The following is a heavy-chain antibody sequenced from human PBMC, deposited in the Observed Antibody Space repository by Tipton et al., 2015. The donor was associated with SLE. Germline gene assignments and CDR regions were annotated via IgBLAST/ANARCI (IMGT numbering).Heavy chain of an antibody. CDR2: ISTSGST. J-gene: IGHJ4*02. D-gene: IGHD6-19*01. CDR1: GDSISSGTHY. V-gene: IGHV4-61*09. CDR3: ARGPYTSGWYY. Sequence: TLSLTCTVSGDSISSGTHYWSWIRQPAGKGLEWIGHISTSGSTNYNPSLRSRLTISLDTSRNQFLLNLNSVTAADTAVYYCARGPYTSGWYYWGQGALVTVSS.